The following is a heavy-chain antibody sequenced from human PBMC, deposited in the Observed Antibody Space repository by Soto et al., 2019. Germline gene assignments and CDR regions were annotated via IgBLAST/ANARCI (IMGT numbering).Heavy chain of an antibody. J-gene: IGHJ6*02. D-gene: IGHD6-19*01. V-gene: IGHV1-69*01. CDR2: IIPIFGTA. CDR3: AKVRYSSPMGYYYGMDV. Sequence: QVQLEQSGGEVKKPGSSVKVSCKASGVTFSKFIMTWVRQAPGLGLEWVGGIIPIFGTANYAQKFQGRVTITAHESTITSYLEVSNLRSKDTAVYYCAKVRYSSPMGYYYGMDVWGQGTAVTVSS. CDR1: GVTFSKFI.